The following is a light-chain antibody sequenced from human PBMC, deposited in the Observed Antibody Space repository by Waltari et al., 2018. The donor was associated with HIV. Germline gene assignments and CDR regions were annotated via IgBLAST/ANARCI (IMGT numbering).Light chain of an antibody. Sequence: QSALPQPASVSGSPGQSITISCTGTSSDVGSYNLVSWYQQHPGKAPKLMIYEVSKRPSGVSNRFSGSKSANTASLTISGLQAEDESDYYCCSYAGSSTYVVFGGGTKLTVL. CDR2: EVS. CDR1: SSDVGSYNL. V-gene: IGLV2-23*02. CDR3: CSYAGSSTYVV. J-gene: IGLJ2*01.